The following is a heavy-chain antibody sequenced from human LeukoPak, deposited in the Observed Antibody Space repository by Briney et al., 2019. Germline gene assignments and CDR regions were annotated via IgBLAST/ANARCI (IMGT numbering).Heavy chain of an antibody. J-gene: IGHJ6*02. V-gene: IGHV4-59*01. CDR3: ARDLTRRYNYGYGMDV. CDR1: GGSISGYY. D-gene: IGHD5-18*01. Sequence: SETLSLTCTVSGGSISGYYWSWIRQPPGKGLDWIGFIYYDGSTNYNPSLKSRVTISVDTSKNQFSLILSSVTAADTAVNYWARDLTRRYNYGYGMDVWGQGTTVTVSS. CDR2: IYYDGST.